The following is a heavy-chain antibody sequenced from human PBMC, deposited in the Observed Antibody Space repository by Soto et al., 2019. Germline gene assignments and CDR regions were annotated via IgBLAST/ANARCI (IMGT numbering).Heavy chain of an antibody. V-gene: IGHV3-23*01. Sequence: EVQLLESGGGLVQPGGSLRLSCAASGFTFNNYAMTWVRQAPGKGLEWVSAISGGGDTTSYADSVKGRFTVSRDGSKNTLYSQMSSLRAEDTALYYCAKGRGGSGSLTPRVDFWGQGTLVTVSS. CDR1: GFTFNNYA. CDR3: AKGRGGSGSLTPRVDF. CDR2: ISGGGDTT. D-gene: IGHD3-10*01. J-gene: IGHJ4*02.